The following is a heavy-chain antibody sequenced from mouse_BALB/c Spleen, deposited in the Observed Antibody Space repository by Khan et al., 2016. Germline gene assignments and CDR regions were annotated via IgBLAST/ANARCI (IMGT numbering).Heavy chain of an antibody. CDR3: ANDYALFAY. CDR2: IYPYNGGT. D-gene: IGHD2-4*01. CDR1: GYTFTDNN. V-gene: IGHV1S29*02. Sequence: VQLQQSGPELVKPGASVKISCKATGYTFTDNNIHWLKQSHGKSLEWIGYIYPYNGGTGYNQKFKNRATLTVDDSSNTAYMDLRSLTSEDSAVYYCANDYALFAYWGQGTLVTVSA. J-gene: IGHJ3*01.